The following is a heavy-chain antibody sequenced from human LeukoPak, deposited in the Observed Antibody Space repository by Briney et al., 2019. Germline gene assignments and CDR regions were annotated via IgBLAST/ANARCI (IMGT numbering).Heavy chain of an antibody. V-gene: IGHV3-30*18. CDR3: AKDLSSILVAGAFDI. Sequence: PGGSLRLSCAASGFTFSNYGMHWVRQAPGKGLEGVAVISYDASNKYYADSVKGRFTISRDNSKNTQYLQINSLRAEDTAMYYCAKDLSSILVAGAFDIWGQGTMVTVSS. J-gene: IGHJ3*02. CDR1: GFTFSNYG. CDR2: ISYDASNK. D-gene: IGHD2-21*01.